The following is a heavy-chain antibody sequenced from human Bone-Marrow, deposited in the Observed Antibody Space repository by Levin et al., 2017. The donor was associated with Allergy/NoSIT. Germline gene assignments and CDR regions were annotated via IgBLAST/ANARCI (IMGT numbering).Heavy chain of an antibody. D-gene: IGHD2-2*01. CDR2: IYHSGST. V-gene: IGHV4-4*02. CDR3: ARVVVVPAANNAFDI. CDR1: GGSISSSNW. J-gene: IGHJ3*02. Sequence: SETLSLTCAVSGGSISSSNWWSWVRQPPGKGLEWIGEIYHSGSTNYNPSLKSRVTISVDKSKNQFSLKLSSVTAADTAVYYCARVVVVPAANNAFDIWGQGTMVTVSS.